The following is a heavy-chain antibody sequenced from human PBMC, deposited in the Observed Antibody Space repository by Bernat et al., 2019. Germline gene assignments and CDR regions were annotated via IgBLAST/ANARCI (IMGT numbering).Heavy chain of an antibody. Sequence: EVQLLESGGGLVQPGGSLRLSCAASAFTFNDYAMAWVRQAPGKGPEWVSVISGSGGSTKYADSVKGRFTISRDNSKNTLYLQMNSLRAEDTAVYYCAKHRNKWGGPTVAFDIWGQGTMVTVSS. J-gene: IGHJ3*02. CDR3: AKHRNKWGGPTVAFDI. CDR1: AFTFNDYA. CDR2: ISGSGGST. D-gene: IGHD7-27*01. V-gene: IGHV3-23*01.